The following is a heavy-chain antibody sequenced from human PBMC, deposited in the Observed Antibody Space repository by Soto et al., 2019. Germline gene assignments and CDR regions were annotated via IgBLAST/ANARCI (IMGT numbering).Heavy chain of an antibody. D-gene: IGHD2-2*01. V-gene: IGHV4-4*02. Sequence: QMHLQEPGPRLVKPSGTLSLTCVVSGGSIYSGNWWNWVRQSPGKGLEWIGEIFHSGTTNYNPSLKSRVTISVDKSKSQFSLNVTSVTAADTAVYYCARYVHYQYHFDYWAQGTLVTVSS. CDR3: ARYVHYQYHFDY. CDR1: GGSIYSGNW. J-gene: IGHJ4*02. CDR2: IFHSGTT.